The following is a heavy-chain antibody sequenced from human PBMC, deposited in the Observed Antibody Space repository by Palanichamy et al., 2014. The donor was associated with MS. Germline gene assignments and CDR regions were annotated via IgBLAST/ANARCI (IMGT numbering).Heavy chain of an antibody. CDR1: GFTFSSYG. Sequence: QVQLVESGGGVVQPGRSLRLSCAASGFTFSSYGMHWVRQAPGKGLEWVAVIWYDGSNKYYADSVKGRFTISRDNSKNTLYLQMNSLRAEDTAVYYCARGYDSSGYYYVGAFDIWGQGTMVTVSS. CDR2: IWYDGSNK. V-gene: IGHV3-33*01. D-gene: IGHD3-22*01. CDR3: ARGYDSSGYYYVGAFDI. J-gene: IGHJ3*02.